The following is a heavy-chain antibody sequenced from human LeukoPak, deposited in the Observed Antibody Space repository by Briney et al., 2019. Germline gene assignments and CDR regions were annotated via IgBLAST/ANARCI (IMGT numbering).Heavy chain of an antibody. V-gene: IGHV1-18*01. CDR1: GYTFTSYG. Sequence: GASVKVSCKAPGYTFTSYGISWVRQAPGQGLEWMGCISAYNGNTNYAQKLQGRVTMTTDTSTSTAYMELRSLRSDDTAVYYCVTRGSNSGYETGRLLPFDYWGRGTLVTVSS. CDR2: ISAYNGNT. D-gene: IGHD5-12*01. J-gene: IGHJ4*02. CDR3: VTRGSNSGYETGRLLPFDY.